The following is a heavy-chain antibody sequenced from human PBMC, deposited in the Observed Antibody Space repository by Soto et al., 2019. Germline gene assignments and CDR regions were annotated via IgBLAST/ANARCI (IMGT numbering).Heavy chain of an antibody. CDR3: ATRPLLPGAP. D-gene: IGHD3-22*01. CDR1: GFTFSNND. Sequence: EVQLVESGGGLIQPGGSLRLSCAASGFTFSNNDMNWVRQAPGKGLEWVSLIYSGGSTYYADSVKGRFTISRDNSKNTLDLQMSSLSAEDTAVYYCATRPLLPGAPWGQGTMVTVSS. V-gene: IGHV3-53*01. CDR2: IYSGGST. J-gene: IGHJ3*01.